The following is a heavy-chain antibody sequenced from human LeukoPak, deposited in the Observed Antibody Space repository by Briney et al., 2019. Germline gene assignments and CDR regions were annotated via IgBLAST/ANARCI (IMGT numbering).Heavy chain of an antibody. CDR3: ARDASGGSSAAVIKLDY. Sequence: ASVKVSCKASGGTFSSYAISWVRQAPGQGLEWMGGIIPIFGTANYAQKFQGRVTMTRDTSTSTVYMELSSLRSEDTAVYYCARDASGGSSAAVIKLDYWGQGTLVTVSS. D-gene: IGHD6-6*01. CDR2: IIPIFGTA. CDR1: GGTFSSYA. J-gene: IGHJ4*02. V-gene: IGHV1-69*05.